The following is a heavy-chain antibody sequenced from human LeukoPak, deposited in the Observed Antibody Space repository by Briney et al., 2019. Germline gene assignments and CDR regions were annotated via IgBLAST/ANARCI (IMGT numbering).Heavy chain of an antibody. D-gene: IGHD3-22*01. CDR1: GFTFSSYA. CDR2: ISGSGGST. CDR3: AKSHNYYVSSGYYYGDY. J-gene: IGHJ4*02. Sequence: GGSLRLSCAASGFTFSSYAMSWVRQAPGKGLEWVSAISGSGGSTYYADSVKGRFTISRDNSKNTLYLQMNSLRAEDTAVYYCAKSHNYYVSSGYYYGDYWGQGTLVTVSS. V-gene: IGHV3-23*01.